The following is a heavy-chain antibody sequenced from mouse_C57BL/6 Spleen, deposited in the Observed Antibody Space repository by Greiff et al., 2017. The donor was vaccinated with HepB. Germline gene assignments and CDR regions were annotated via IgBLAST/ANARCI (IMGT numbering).Heavy chain of an antibody. CDR2: IDPSDSET. J-gene: IGHJ4*01. D-gene: IGHD2-1*01. Sequence: VQLQQPGAELVRPGSSVKLSCKASGYTFTSYWMHWVKQRPIQGLEWIGNIDPSDSETHYNQKFKDKATLTVDKSSSTAYMQLSSLTSEDSAVYYWAYCNFPYYAMDYWGQGTSVTVSS. CDR3: AYCNFPYYAMDY. V-gene: IGHV1-52*01. CDR1: GYTFTSYW.